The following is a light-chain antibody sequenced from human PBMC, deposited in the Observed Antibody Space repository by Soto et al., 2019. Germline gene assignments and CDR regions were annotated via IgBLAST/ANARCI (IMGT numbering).Light chain of an antibody. CDR3: QQYKSYPTWT. J-gene: IGKJ1*01. V-gene: IGKV1-5*03. CDR2: KAS. Sequence: DIQMTQSPSTLSASLGDRVTITGRASQSISSWLAWYQQKPGKAPKLLISKASSLESGVPSRFSGTGSGTEFTLTISSLQPDDFATYYCQQYKSYPTWTFGQGTKVEIK. CDR1: QSISSW.